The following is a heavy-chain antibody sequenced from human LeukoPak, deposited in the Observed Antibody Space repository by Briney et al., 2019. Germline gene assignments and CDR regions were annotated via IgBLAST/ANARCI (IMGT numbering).Heavy chain of an antibody. CDR2: ISSSSSYI. CDR3: ARETHYYDSRDY. Sequence: PGGCLRLSCAASGFTFSSYSMNWVRQAPGKGLEWVSSISSSSSYIYYADSVKGRFTISRDNAKNSLYLQMNSLRAEDTAVYYCARETHYYDSRDYWGQGTLVTVSS. J-gene: IGHJ4*02. V-gene: IGHV3-21*01. CDR1: GFTFSSYS. D-gene: IGHD3-22*01.